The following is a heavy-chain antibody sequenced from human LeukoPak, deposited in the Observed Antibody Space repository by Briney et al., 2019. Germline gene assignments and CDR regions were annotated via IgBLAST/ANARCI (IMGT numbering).Heavy chain of an antibody. CDR2: INPKSGGT. Sequence: GASVKVSCEASGYTFTGYYMHWVRQAPGQGLEWMGWINPKSGGTNYAQKFQGRVTMTRDTSISTAYMELSRLRSDDTAVYYCARDAGYCSSTTCSADFDYWGQGTLVTVPS. J-gene: IGHJ4*02. D-gene: IGHD2-2*01. CDR1: GYTFTGYY. CDR3: ARDAGYCSSTTCSADFDY. V-gene: IGHV1-2*02.